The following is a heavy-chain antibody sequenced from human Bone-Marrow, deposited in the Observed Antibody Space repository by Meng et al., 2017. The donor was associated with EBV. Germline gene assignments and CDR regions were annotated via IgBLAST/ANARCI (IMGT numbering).Heavy chain of an antibody. CDR1: AGTFRSYA. Sequence: GQLGAECNRLGCAGRGSCKASAGTFRSYAISWVRQAPGQGRAWMGGIIPIFGTANYAQKFQGRVTITADESTSTAYMELSSLRSEATAVYYCARGPQVIRWDYWGQGTLVTVSS. V-gene: IGHV1-69*01. D-gene: IGHD4-23*01. J-gene: IGHJ4*02. CDR3: ARGPQVIRWDY. CDR2: IIPIFGTA.